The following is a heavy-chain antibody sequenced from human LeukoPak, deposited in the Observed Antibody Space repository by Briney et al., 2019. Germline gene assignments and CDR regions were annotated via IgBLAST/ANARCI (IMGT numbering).Heavy chain of an antibody. CDR3: ARHLRHLDY. CDR1: GGSISSSSYH. D-gene: IGHD4-17*01. Sequence: PSETLSLTCTVSGGSISSSSYHWGWIRQPPGKGLEWIGSIYYSGSTYYNPSLKSRVTISVDTSKNQFSLKLSSVTAADTAVYYCARHLRHLDYWGQGTLVTVSS. V-gene: IGHV4-39*01. CDR2: IYYSGST. J-gene: IGHJ4*02.